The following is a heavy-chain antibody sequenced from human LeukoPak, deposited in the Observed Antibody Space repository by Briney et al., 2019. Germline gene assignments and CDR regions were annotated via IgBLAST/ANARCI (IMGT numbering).Heavy chain of an antibody. V-gene: IGHV1-69*05. CDR2: IIPIFGTA. J-gene: IGHJ5*02. Sequence: ASVKVSCKASGGTFSSYAISWVRQAPGQGLEWMGGIIPIFGTANYAQKFQGRVTITTDESTSTAYMELSSLRSEDTAVYYCARDGVTGTVSPRDRNWFDPWGQGTLVTVSS. CDR3: ARDGVTGTVSPRDRNWFDP. CDR1: GGTFSSYA. D-gene: IGHD1-20*01.